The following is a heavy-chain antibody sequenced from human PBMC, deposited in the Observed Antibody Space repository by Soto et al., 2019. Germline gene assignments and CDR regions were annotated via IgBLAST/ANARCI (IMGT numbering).Heavy chain of an antibody. D-gene: IGHD3-3*01. CDR1: GFTFSSYA. CDR3: AKFHDFWSGYPSRDDFDY. Sequence: HPVGSLRLSCAASGFTFSSYAMSWVRQAPGKGLEWVSAISGSGVSTYYADSVKGRFTISRDNSKHTMYVQMNSLRAEGTAVYYCAKFHDFWSGYPSRDDFDYWGQGTLVTVSS. J-gene: IGHJ4*02. CDR2: ISGSGVST. V-gene: IGHV3-23*01.